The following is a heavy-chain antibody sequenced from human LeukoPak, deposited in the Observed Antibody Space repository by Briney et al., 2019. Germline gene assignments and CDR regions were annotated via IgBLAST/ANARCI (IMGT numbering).Heavy chain of an antibody. J-gene: IGHJ4*02. CDR2: ISSSGSTI. CDR3: GKIRLDSATGY. D-gene: IGHD2-15*01. Sequence: GGSLRLSCVGSGFSISTFWMTWVRQAPGKGLEWVSYISSSGSTIYYADSVKGRFTISRDNAKNSLYLQMNSLRAEDTAVYYCGKIRLDSATGYWGQGTLVTVSS. CDR1: GFSISTFW. V-gene: IGHV3-48*04.